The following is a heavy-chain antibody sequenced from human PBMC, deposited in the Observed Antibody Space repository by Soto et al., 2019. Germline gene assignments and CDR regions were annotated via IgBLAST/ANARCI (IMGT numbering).Heavy chain of an antibody. CDR1: GYTFSNYG. CDR2: INPESGNP. J-gene: IGHJ6*02. D-gene: IGHD2-2*01. V-gene: IGHV1-18*01. CDR3: ASGACRTTNCSKGFDD. Sequence: GASVKVSCKASGYTFSNYGITWVRQAPGQPLEWVGGINPESGNPKYVPKFQGRVTMTRDTSTSTAYMELTRRTSDDSAVYYCASGACRTTNCSKGFDDWGQGTTVTVSS.